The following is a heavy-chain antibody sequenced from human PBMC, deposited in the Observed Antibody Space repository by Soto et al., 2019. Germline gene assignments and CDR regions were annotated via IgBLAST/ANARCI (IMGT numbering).Heavy chain of an antibody. CDR3: ARGGRTIFGRYFDY. CDR1: GGSISSGDYY. Sequence: QMQLQESGPGLVKPSQTLSLTCTVSGGSISSGDYYWSWIRQPPGKGLEWIGYIDYSGSTYYNPSLRSRLTISVDTSKNQFSLKLSSVTAADTAVYYCARGGRTIFGRYFDYWGQGTLVTVSS. CDR2: IDYSGST. V-gene: IGHV4-30-4*01. J-gene: IGHJ4*02. D-gene: IGHD3-3*01.